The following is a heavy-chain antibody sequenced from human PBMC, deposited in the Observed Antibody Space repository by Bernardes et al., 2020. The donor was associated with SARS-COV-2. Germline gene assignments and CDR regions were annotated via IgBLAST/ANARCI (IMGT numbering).Heavy chain of an antibody. CDR3: VMLDYNGHCN. CDR2: VSSTSQNI. CDR1: GFDFSKYG. Sequence: GGSLRLSCAASGFDFSKYGIHWVRQAPGRGPEWASVVSSTSQNIYYAKSVEGRFTISRDNSKSTAFLQMDSLRKDDTAVYFCVMLDYNGHCNWGQGTLVTVSS. D-gene: IGHD3-10*01. J-gene: IGHJ4*02. V-gene: IGHV3-30*03.